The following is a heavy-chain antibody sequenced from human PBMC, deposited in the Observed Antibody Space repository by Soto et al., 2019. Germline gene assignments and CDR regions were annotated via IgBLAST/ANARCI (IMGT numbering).Heavy chain of an antibody. CDR1: DGSVSGVSYY. CDR3: SRDVDFGEEDV. J-gene: IGHJ6*02. D-gene: IGHD4-17*01. CDR2: IYFSGRT. Sequence: SVPLPVTYSVADGSVSGVSYYWNWIRQPPGKGLEWIGYIYFSGRTNYNPSLKSRVTISIDTSKNQFSLKLTSATAADTAVYYCSRDVDFGEEDVWGQGTMVTVSS. V-gene: IGHV4-61*01.